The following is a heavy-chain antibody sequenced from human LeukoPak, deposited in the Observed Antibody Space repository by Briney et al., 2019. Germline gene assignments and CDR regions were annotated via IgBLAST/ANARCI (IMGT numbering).Heavy chain of an antibody. CDR3: AKGFI. V-gene: IGHV3-7*01. Sequence: GGSLRLSCAASGFTFSINWMSCVRQAPGKGLEWVASIKQDGSAKYYMDSVKGRFTISRYNAKNSLSLQMNSLRVEDTAVYYCAKGFIWGQGTLVTVSS. CDR1: GFTFSINW. J-gene: IGHJ4*02. D-gene: IGHD3-10*01. CDR2: IKQDGSAK.